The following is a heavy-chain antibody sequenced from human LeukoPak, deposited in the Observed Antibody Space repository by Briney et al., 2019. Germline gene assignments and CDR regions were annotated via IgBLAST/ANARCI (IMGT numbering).Heavy chain of an antibody. CDR3: AKDYPLDY. Sequence: GGSLRLSCAVSGFTFSDYWMSWVRQPPGKGLEWVANINHDGNEKYYVDSVMGRFTISRDNAKNSLYLQMNSLRGEDTAVYYCAKDYPLDYWGQGTLVTVSS. CDR1: GFTFSDYW. CDR2: INHDGNEK. V-gene: IGHV3-7*03. J-gene: IGHJ4*02.